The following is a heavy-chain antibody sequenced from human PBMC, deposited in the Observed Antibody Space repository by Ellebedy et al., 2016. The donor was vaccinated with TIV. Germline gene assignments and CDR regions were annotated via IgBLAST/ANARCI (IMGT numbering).Heavy chain of an antibody. CDR3: ARTKNLDY. Sequence: PGGSLRLSCAASGFTVSSNYMTWVRQAPGKGLEWVSIIYSGGSTYYADSVKDRFTISRDNSKNTLYLQMSSLRAEDTAIYYCARTKNLDYWGQGTLVTVSS. CDR1: GFTVSSNY. CDR2: IYSGGST. V-gene: IGHV3-66*01. J-gene: IGHJ4*02.